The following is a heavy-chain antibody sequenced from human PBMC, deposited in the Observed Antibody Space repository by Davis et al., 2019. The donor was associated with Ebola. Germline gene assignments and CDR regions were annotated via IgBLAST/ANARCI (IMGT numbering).Heavy chain of an antibody. CDR2: ISAYNGNT. Sequence: ASVKVSCNASAYTFTSYGISWVRQAPGQGLEWMGWISAYNGNTNYAQKLQGRVTMTTDKSTSTAYMELRSLRSDDTAVYYCAREDSNYGYYYYYYMDVWGKGTTVTVSS. CDR1: AYTFTSYG. CDR3: AREDSNYGYYYYYYMDV. J-gene: IGHJ6*03. D-gene: IGHD4-11*01. V-gene: IGHV1-18*04.